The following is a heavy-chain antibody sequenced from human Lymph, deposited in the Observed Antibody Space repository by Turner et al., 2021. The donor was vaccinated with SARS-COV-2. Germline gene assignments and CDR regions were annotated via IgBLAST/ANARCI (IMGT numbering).Heavy chain of an antibody. Sequence: QVQLVPSGVEVKKPGSSVKVPCKASGGTFCTFVISWVRQAPGQGLEWMGGIIPILGIANYAQKFQGRVTITADKSTSTAYMELSSLRSEDTAVYHCARRHSGNYDAFDIWGQGTMVTVSS. CDR2: IIPILGIA. D-gene: IGHD1-26*01. CDR3: ARRHSGNYDAFDI. V-gene: IGHV1-69*10. CDR1: GGTFCTFV. J-gene: IGHJ3*02.